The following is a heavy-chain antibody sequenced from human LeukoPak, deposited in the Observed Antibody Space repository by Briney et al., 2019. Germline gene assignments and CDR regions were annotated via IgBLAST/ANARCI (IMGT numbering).Heavy chain of an antibody. V-gene: IGHV4-59*13. CDR2: IYYSGGT. J-gene: IGHJ4*02. CDR1: GGSINGYY. D-gene: IGHD3-22*01. CDR3: ARGGYYDGSGYFDYKYDY. Sequence: PSETLSLTCTVSGGSINGYYWSWIRQPPGKALEGIGYIYYSGGTNYSPSLKSRLTISLDTSKNQFSLKLSSVTAADTAVYYCARGGYYDGSGYFDYKYDYWGQGTLVTVSS.